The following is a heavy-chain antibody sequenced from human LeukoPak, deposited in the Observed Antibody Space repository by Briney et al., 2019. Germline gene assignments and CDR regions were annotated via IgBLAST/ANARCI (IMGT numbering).Heavy chain of an antibody. D-gene: IGHD3-10*01. V-gene: IGHV3-23*01. CDR1: GFTFSSYA. CDR3: AKDYYGSGSYFPHDAFDI. J-gene: IGHJ3*02. CDR2: ISGSGGST. Sequence: PGGSLRLSCAASGFTFSSYAMSWVRQAPGKGLEWVSAISGSGGSTYYADSVKGRFTISRDNSKNPLYLQMNSLRAEDTAVYYCAKDYYGSGSYFPHDAFDIWGQGTMVTVSS.